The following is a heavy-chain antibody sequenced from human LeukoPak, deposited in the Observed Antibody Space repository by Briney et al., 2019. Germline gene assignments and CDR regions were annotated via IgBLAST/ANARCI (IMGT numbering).Heavy chain of an antibody. D-gene: IGHD3-10*01. V-gene: IGHV4-59*08. CDR2: IYYSGST. J-gene: IGHJ4*02. CDR3: ARTYYGSGSYFGY. CDR1: GGSISSYY. Sequence: SETLSLTCTVSGGSISSYYWSWIRQPPGKGLEWIGYIYYSGSTNYNPSLKSRVTISVDTSKNQFSLKLSSVIAADTAVYYCARTYYGSGSYFGYWGQGTLVTVSS.